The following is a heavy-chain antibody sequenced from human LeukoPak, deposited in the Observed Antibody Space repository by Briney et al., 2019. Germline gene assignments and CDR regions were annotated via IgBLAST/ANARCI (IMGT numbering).Heavy chain of an antibody. CDR2: ISGSGGST. V-gene: IGHV3-23*01. J-gene: IGHJ4*02. CDR3: VSGYCSSTGCSYLFDY. D-gene: IGHD2-2*01. Sequence: GGSLRLSCAASGFTFSNYAMSWVRQAPGKGLEWVTSISGSGGSTYYAESVKGRVTISRDNSKNTLYLQMNSLRAEDTAVFYCVSGYCSSTGCSYLFDYWGQGSLVTVS. CDR1: GFTFSNYA.